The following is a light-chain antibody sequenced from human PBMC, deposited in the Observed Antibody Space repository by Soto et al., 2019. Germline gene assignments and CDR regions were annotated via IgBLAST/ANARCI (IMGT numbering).Light chain of an antibody. CDR3: QQYNSYPLS. J-gene: IGKJ4*01. CDR1: QGISSW. Sequence: DIQMTQSPSSLSASVGDRVTITCRASQGISSWLAWYQQKPEKATKSLIYAASSLQSGVPSRFSGSGSRTDFTLTNNSLQPEEYATYYYQQYNSYPLSFGGGTKVEIK. V-gene: IGKV1D-16*01. CDR2: AAS.